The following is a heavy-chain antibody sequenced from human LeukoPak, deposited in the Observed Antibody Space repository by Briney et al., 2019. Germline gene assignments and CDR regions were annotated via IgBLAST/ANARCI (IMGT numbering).Heavy chain of an antibody. V-gene: IGHV3-23*01. CDR3: AKDRRRGSSGWYYFDY. J-gene: IGHJ4*02. CDR2: ISGSGGST. D-gene: IGHD6-19*01. Sequence: PGGSLRLSCAASGFTFSSYAMSWVRQAPGKGLEWVSAISGSGGSTYYADSVKGRFTIFRDNSKNTLYLQMNSLRAEDTAVYYCAKDRRRGSSGWYYFDYWGQGTLVTVSS. CDR1: GFTFSSYA.